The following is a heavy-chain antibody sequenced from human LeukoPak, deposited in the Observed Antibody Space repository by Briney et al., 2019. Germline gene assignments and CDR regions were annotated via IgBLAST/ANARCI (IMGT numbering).Heavy chain of an antibody. CDR2: IYYSGST. Sequence: DPSETLSLTCTVSGGSISSGDYYWSWIRQPPGKGLEWIGYIYYSGSTYYNPSLKSRVTISVDTSKNQFSLKLSSVTAADTAVYYCARSHDFWSGYSPYYFDYWGQGTLVTVSS. V-gene: IGHV4-30-4*02. CDR3: ARSHDFWSGYSPYYFDY. D-gene: IGHD3-3*01. CDR1: GGSISSGDYY. J-gene: IGHJ4*02.